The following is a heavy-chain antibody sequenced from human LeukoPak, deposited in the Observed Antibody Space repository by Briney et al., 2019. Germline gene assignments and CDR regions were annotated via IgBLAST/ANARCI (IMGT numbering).Heavy chain of an antibody. Sequence: GGSLRLSCAASGFTFSSYAMSWVRQAARKGLEWVSAISGSGGSTYYADSVKGRFTISRDNSKNTLYLQMNSLRAEDTAVYYCAKWFGELSGYFDYWGQGTLVTVSS. V-gene: IGHV3-23*01. CDR2: ISGSGGST. J-gene: IGHJ4*02. D-gene: IGHD3-10*01. CDR1: GFTFSSYA. CDR3: AKWFGELSGYFDY.